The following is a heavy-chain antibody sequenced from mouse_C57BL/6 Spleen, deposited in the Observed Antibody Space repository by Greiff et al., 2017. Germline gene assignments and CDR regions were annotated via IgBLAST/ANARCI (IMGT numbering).Heavy chain of an antibody. CDR3: ARGDLGRGFDY. CDR1: GYAFSSYW. CDR2: IYPGDGDT. V-gene: IGHV1-80*01. J-gene: IGHJ2*01. D-gene: IGHD4-1*01. Sequence: QVHVKQSGAELVKPGASVKISCKASGYAFSSYWMNWVKQRPGKGLEWIGQIYPGDGDTNYNGKFKGKATLTADKSSSTAYMQLSSLTSEDSAVYFCARGDLGRGFDYWGQGTTLTVSS.